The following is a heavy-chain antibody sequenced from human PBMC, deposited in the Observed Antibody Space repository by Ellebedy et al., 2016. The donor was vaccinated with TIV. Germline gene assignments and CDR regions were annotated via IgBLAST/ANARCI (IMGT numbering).Heavy chain of an antibody. V-gene: IGHV4-59*01. CDR1: GGSISSYY. CDR3: ARAVGYSHGLNWFDP. J-gene: IGHJ5*02. D-gene: IGHD5-18*01. Sequence: MPSETLSLTCTVSGGSISSYYWSWIRQPPGKGLEWIGYIYYSGSTNYNPSLKSRVTISVDTSKNQFSLKLSSVTAADTAVYYCARAVGYSHGLNWFDPWGQGTLVTVSS. CDR2: IYYSGST.